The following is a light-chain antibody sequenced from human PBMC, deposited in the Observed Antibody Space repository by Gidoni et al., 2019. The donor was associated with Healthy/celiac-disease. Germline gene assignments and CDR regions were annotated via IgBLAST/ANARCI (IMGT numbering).Light chain of an antibody. V-gene: IGKV1-39*01. Sequence: DIQMTQSPSSLSASVGDRVTITCLASQSISSYLNWYQQKPGKAPKLLIYAASSLQSGVPSRCSGSGAGTDFTIIISSLQPEDFATYYWQQSYSTPYTFGQGTKLEIK. CDR1: QSISSY. CDR3: QQSYSTPYT. CDR2: AAS. J-gene: IGKJ2*01.